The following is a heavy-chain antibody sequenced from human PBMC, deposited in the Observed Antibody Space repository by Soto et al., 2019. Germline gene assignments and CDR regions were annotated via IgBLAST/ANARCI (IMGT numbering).Heavy chain of an antibody. D-gene: IGHD3-22*01. V-gene: IGHV4-31*03. J-gene: IGHJ5*02. CDR2: IYYSGST. Sequence: SETLSLTCTVSGGSISSGGYYWSWIRQHPGKGLEWIGYIYYSGSTYYNPSLKSRVTISVDTSKNQSSLKLSSVTAADTAVYYCARDAPPLGGYPWGQGTLVTVSS. CDR1: GGSISSGGYY. CDR3: ARDAPPLGGYP.